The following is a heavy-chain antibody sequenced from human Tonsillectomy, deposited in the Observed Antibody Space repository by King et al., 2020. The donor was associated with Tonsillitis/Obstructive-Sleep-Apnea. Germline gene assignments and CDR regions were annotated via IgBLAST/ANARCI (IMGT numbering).Heavy chain of an antibody. CDR1: GFTFGDFA. CDR2: IRSKTYGGTT. V-gene: IGHV3-49*04. CDR3: TRDPITMVRGVKGYYYYMDV. D-gene: IGHD3-10*01. Sequence: VQLVESGGGLVQPGRSLRLSCTASGFTFGDFAMSWVRQAPGKGLEWVGFIRSKTYGGTTEYSASVKGRFIISRDDSKSIAYLQMNSLKTEDTAVYYCTRDPITMVRGVKGYYYYMDVWGTGTTVTASS. J-gene: IGHJ6*03.